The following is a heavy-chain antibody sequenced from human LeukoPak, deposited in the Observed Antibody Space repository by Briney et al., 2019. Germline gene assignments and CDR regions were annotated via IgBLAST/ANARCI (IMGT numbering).Heavy chain of an antibody. V-gene: IGHV1-8*03. D-gene: IGHD3-3*01. Sequence: ASVKVSCKASGYIFSTYDIHWVRQATGQGLEWMGWVNPNSGNTDFGQKFQGRLTITRNTSISTVYMELSSLRSEDTAVYYCARQSGFLEWLYYFDSWGQGTLVTVSS. CDR1: GYIFSTYD. CDR3: ARQSGFLEWLYYFDS. J-gene: IGHJ4*02. CDR2: VNPNSGNT.